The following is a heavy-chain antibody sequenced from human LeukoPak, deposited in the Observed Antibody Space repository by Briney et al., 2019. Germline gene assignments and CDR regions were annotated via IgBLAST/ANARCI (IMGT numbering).Heavy chain of an antibody. Sequence: GASVKVSCKASGYTFTGYYMHWVRQAPGQGLEWMGWINPNSGGTNYAQKFQGRVTMTRDTSISTACMELSRLRSDDTAVYYCAREPGIAAAGTRDYWGQGTLVTVSS. J-gene: IGHJ4*02. CDR3: AREPGIAAAGTRDY. V-gene: IGHV1-2*02. D-gene: IGHD6-13*01. CDR1: GYTFTGYY. CDR2: INPNSGGT.